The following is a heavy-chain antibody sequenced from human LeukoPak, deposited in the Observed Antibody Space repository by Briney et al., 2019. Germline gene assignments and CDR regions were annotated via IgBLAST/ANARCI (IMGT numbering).Heavy chain of an antibody. J-gene: IGHJ4*02. CDR3: ARDRGSYLPEFDY. V-gene: IGHV3-20*04. CDR1: GFTFDDFG. CDR2: INRNGGSI. D-gene: IGHD1-26*01. Sequence: RPGGSLRLSCAASGFTFDDFGMSWVRQAPGKGLEWVSGINRNGGSIGYADSVKGRFTISRDNAKTSLYLQMNSLRAEDTALYYCARDRGSYLPEFDYWGQGTLVTVSS.